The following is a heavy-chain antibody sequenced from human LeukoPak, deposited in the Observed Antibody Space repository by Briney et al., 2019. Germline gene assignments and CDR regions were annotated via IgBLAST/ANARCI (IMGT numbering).Heavy chain of an antibody. V-gene: IGHV3-23*01. Sequence: GGSLRLSCAASGFTFSSYAMSWVRQAPGKGLEWVSAISGSGGSTYYADSVKSRFTISRDNSKNTLYLQMNSLRAEDTAVYYGAKGRAAAGTMSYWGQGTLVTVSS. D-gene: IGHD6-13*01. CDR3: AKGRAAAGTMSY. CDR2: ISGSGGST. CDR1: GFTFSSYA. J-gene: IGHJ4*02.